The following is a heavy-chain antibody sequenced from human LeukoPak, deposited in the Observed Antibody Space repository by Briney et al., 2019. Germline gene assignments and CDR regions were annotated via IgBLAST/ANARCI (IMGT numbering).Heavy chain of an antibody. CDR2: IYSGGST. Sequence: PGGSLSLSCAASGFTVSSNYMSWVRQAPGKGLEWVSVIYSGGSTYYADSVKGRFTISRDNSKNTLYLQMNSLRAEDTAVYYCAKVGDDSSGYPYFDYWGQGTLVTVSS. D-gene: IGHD3-22*01. V-gene: IGHV3-53*01. CDR3: AKVGDDSSGYPYFDY. CDR1: GFTVSSNY. J-gene: IGHJ4*02.